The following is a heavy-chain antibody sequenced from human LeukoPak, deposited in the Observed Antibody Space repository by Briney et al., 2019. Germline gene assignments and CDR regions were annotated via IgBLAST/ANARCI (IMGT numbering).Heavy chain of an antibody. CDR2: ISFSGSPT. V-gene: IGHV3-11*04. CDR1: GGTFSDYY. Sequence: SCKASGGTFSDYYMSWIRQAPGKGLEWVSYISFSGSPTQYADSVKGRFTISRDNAKNSLYLQMNSLRAEDTAVYYCARDGTGSTTVTTEGDAFDIWGQGTMVTVSS. J-gene: IGHJ3*02. D-gene: IGHD4-11*01. CDR3: ARDGTGSTTVTTEGDAFDI.